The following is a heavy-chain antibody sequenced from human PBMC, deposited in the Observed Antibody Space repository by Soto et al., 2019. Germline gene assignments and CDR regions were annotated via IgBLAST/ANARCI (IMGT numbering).Heavy chain of an antibody. Sequence: GGSLRLSCAASGFTFSSYGMHWVRQAPGKGLEWVAVISYDGSNKYYADSVKGRFTISRDNSKNTLYLQMNSLRAEDTVVYYCVKDGVWFGEGPDGMDVWGQGTTVTVSS. CDR2: ISYDGSNK. V-gene: IGHV3-30*18. CDR1: GFTFSSYG. J-gene: IGHJ6*02. CDR3: VKDGVWFGEGPDGMDV. D-gene: IGHD3-10*01.